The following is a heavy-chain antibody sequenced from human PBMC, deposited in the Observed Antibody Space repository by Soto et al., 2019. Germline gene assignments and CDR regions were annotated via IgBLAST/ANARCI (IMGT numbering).Heavy chain of an antibody. D-gene: IGHD2-2*01. V-gene: IGHV3-33*01. CDR2: IWYDGSNK. J-gene: IGHJ4*02. Sequence: GGSLRLSCAASGFTFSSYGMHWVRQAPGKGLEWVAVIWYDGSNKYYADSVKGRFTISRDNSKNTLYLQMNSLRAEDTAVYYCATETLVVPAATHSDYWGQGTLVTVSS. CDR1: GFTFSSYG. CDR3: ATETLVVPAATHSDY.